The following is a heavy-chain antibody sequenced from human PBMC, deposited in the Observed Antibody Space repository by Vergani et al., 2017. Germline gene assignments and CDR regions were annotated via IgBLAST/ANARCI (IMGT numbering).Heavy chain of an antibody. Sequence: QVQLVQSGPEVKKPGASVKVSCNASGYDFTNYGLGWGRQAPGQGLEWMGWISGYNGNTKYAQKFQGRVSVTTDTSTTTVYMELRRLTSDDTAVYYCARGQSGSYYRYFEHWGQGTLVIVSS. CDR3: ARGQSGSYYRYFEH. J-gene: IGHJ1*01. CDR2: ISGYNGNT. V-gene: IGHV1-18*01. D-gene: IGHD3-10*01. CDR1: GYDFTNYG.